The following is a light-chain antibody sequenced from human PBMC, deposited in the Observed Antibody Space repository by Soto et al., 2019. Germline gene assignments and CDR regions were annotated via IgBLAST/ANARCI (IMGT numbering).Light chain of an antibody. CDR3: QKYNSAPWP. J-gene: IGKJ1*01. CDR1: QGIGNY. V-gene: IGKV1-27*01. Sequence: DIQMTQSPSSLSASVGDTVTITCRASQGIGNYLACYQQKPGKVPNLLIYAASTLQSGVPSRFSGSRSGTDFTLTISSLQPEDVATYYCQKYNSAPWPFGQGTKLEIK. CDR2: AAS.